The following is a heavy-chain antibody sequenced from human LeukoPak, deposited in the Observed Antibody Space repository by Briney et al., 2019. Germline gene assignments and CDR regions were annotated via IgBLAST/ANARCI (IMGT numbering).Heavy chain of an antibody. Sequence: GGSLRLSCAPSGLSFSAFEMNWVRQAPGKWLEWISHISTGGRTIYYADSVKGRFTISRDNAKNSLYLQMNSLRGEDTGVYYCARGSGYVLDYWTQGTLVTVSS. CDR2: ISTGGRTI. J-gene: IGHJ4*02. CDR3: ARGSGYVLDY. D-gene: IGHD2-15*01. CDR1: GLSFSAFE. V-gene: IGHV3-48*03.